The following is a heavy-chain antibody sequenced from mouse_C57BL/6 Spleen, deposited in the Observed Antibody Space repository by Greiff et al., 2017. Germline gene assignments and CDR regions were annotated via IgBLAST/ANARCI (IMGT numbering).Heavy chain of an antibody. CDR2: ISSGSSTI. V-gene: IGHV5-17*01. J-gene: IGHJ4*01. CDR1: GFTFSDYG. CDR3: AREGSSYLYAMDY. Sequence: EVQLQESGGGLVKPGGSLKLSCAASGFTFSDYGMHWVRQAPEKGLEWVAYISSGSSTIYYADTVKGRFTISRDNAKNTLFLQMTSLRSEDTAMYYCAREGSSYLYAMDYWGQGTSVTVSS. D-gene: IGHD1-1*01.